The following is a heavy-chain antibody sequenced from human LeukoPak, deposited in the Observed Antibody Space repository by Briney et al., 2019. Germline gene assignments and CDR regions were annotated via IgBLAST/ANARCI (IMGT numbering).Heavy chain of an antibody. V-gene: IGHV3-11*06. J-gene: IGHJ4*02. D-gene: IGHD5-12*01. CDR3: ARGSGYAYYFDY. CDR1: GFTSSDYY. Sequence: PGGSLRLSCAASGFTSSDYYMSWIRQAPGKGLEWLSYITTCTNYADSVKGRFTISRDNAKNSLHLQMNSLRAEDTAVYYCARGSGYAYYFDYWGQGTLVTVSS. CDR2: ITTCT.